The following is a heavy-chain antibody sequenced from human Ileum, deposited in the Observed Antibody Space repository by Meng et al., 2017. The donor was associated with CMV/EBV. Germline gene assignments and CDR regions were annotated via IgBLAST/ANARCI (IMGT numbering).Heavy chain of an antibody. Sequence: QVWRRRSHPCWVKPSETLSLARSLSGESTTTVNSYWSWIRQAPGKYMEWIGYIYNGGKTDCNPSLKSRVTISIDTSKNHFSLKLTSVTAADTAVYYCARGRVAQDYWGQGTLVTVSS. CDR1: GESTTTVNSY. CDR3: ARGRVAQDY. V-gene: IGHV4-30-4*01. J-gene: IGHJ4*02. CDR2: IYNGGKT.